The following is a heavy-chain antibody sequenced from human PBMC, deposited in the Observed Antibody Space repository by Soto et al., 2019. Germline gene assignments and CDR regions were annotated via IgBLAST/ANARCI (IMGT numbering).Heavy chain of an antibody. V-gene: IGHV3-7*01. CDR1: GFTLSTYS. CDR2: IKQDGSEK. D-gene: IGHD2-21*01. Sequence: VQLVESGGGVVHPGRSLRLSCAASGFTLSTYSMHWVRQAPGKGLEWVANIKQDGSEKNYVDSVKGRFTTSRDNAKNSLYLQMNSLRADDTAVYYCASARHIGPWGQGTLVTVSS. CDR3: ASARHIGP. J-gene: IGHJ5*02.